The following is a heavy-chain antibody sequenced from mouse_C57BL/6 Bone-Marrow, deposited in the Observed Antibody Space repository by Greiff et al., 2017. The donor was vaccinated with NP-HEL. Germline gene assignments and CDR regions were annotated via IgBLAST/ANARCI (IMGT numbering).Heavy chain of an antibody. V-gene: IGHV1-18*01. CDR2: INPNNGGS. J-gene: IGHJ2*01. CDR3: ARGGYIGNYYYFDY. CDR1: GYTFTDYN. Sequence: VQLQQSGPELVKPGASVKIPCKASGYTFTDYNMDWVKQSHGKRLEWIGDINPNNGGSIYNQKFKGKATLTVDKSSSTAYMELRSLTSEDTAVYYCARGGYIGNYYYFDYWGQGTTLTVSS. D-gene: IGHD2-1*01.